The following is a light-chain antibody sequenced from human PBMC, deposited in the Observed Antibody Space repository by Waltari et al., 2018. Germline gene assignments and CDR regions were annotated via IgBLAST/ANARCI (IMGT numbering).Light chain of an antibody. CDR1: SRDVGNYTV. V-gene: IGLV2-23*02. CDR3: AAWDDSLNGV. CDR2: EVS. J-gene: IGLJ3*02. Sequence: QPALTQPASVSGSPGQSITLSCTGTSRDVGNYTVVSWYQQYPGKAPKFRIYEVSEGPSGVSNRFSGSKSGNTASLTISGLQAEDEADYYCAAWDDSLNGVFGGGTKLTVL.